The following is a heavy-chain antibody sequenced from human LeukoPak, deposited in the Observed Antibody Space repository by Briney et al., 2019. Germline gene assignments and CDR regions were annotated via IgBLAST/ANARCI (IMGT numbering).Heavy chain of an antibody. CDR2: INHSGST. J-gene: IGHJ4*02. CDR1: GGSFSGYY. Sequence: PSETLSLTCAVYGGSFSGYYWSWIRQPPGKGLEWIGEINHSGSTNYNPSLKSRVTISVDTSKNQFSLKLSSVTAADTAVYYCARARMATIRGYYFDYWGQGTLVTVSS. CDR3: ARARMATIRGYYFDY. D-gene: IGHD5-24*01. V-gene: IGHV4-34*01.